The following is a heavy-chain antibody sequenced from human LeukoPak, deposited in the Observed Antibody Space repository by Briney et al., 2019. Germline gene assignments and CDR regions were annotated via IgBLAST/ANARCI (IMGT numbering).Heavy chain of an antibody. CDR2: INHSGST. D-gene: IGHD5-12*01. V-gene: IGHV4-34*01. J-gene: IGHJ4*02. Sequence: PSETLSLTCAVYGGSFSGYYWSWIRQPPGKGLEWIGEINHSGSTNYNPSLKSRVTISVDTSKNQFSLKLSSVTAADTAVYYCASKRGYSGYGRSPFTVFDYWGQGTLVTVSS. CDR3: ASKRGYSGYGRSPFTVFDY. CDR1: GGSFSGYY.